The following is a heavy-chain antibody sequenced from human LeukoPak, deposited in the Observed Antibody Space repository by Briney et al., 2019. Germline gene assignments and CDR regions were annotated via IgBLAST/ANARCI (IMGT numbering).Heavy chain of an antibody. CDR3: AREDGSGWPSHDH. J-gene: IGHJ4*02. V-gene: IGHV3-11*01. D-gene: IGHD6-19*01. Sequence: GGSLRLSCEASGFAFRDYYTTWIRQAPGKGLEWLLYISGSGRNIYYADSVRGRFTVSRDNAKNSLFLQVNSLRVEDTGVYYCAREDGSGWPSHDHWGQGALVAVS. CDR2: ISGSGRNI. CDR1: GFAFRDYY.